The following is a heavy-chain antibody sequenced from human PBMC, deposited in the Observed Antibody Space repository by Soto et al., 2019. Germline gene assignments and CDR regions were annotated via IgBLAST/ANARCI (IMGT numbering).Heavy chain of an antibody. J-gene: IGHJ3*02. D-gene: IGHD6-13*01. CDR2: INPNSGGT. V-gene: IGHV1-2*02. CDR3: AREKAAAVDDAFDI. Sequence: QVQLVQSGAEVKKPGASVKVSCKASGYTFTDYYKHWVRQAPGQGLEWMGWINPNSGGTNYAQKFQGRVTMTRDTSISTAYMELSRLSSDDTAVYYCAREKAAAVDDAFDIWGQGTMVTVSS. CDR1: GYTFTDYY.